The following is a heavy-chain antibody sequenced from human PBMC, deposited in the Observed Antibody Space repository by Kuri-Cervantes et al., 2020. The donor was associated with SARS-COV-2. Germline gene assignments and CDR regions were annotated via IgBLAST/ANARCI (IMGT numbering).Heavy chain of an antibody. CDR1: GGSFSGYY. CDR3: ARGSGIAARPPTYNWFDP. Sequence: SQTLSLTCAVYGGSFSGYYWSWIRQPPGKGLEWIGEINHSGSTNYNPSLKSRVTISVDASKNQFSLKLSSVTAADTAVYYCARGSGIAARPPTYNWFDPWGQGTLVTVSS. J-gene: IGHJ5*02. CDR2: INHSGST. D-gene: IGHD6-6*01. V-gene: IGHV4-34*01.